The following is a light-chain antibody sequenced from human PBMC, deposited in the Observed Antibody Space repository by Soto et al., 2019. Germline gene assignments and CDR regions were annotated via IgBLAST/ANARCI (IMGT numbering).Light chain of an antibody. Sequence: QLVLTQSSSASASLGSSVKLTCTLSSGHSSYIIAWHQQQPGKAPRYLMKLETSGSYNKGSGVPDRFSGSSSGADRYLTISNLQFYDEADYYCETWDSNTRVFGGGTKLTVL. CDR3: ETWDSNTRV. V-gene: IGLV4-60*02. CDR2: LETSGSY. J-gene: IGLJ3*02. CDR1: SGHSSYI.